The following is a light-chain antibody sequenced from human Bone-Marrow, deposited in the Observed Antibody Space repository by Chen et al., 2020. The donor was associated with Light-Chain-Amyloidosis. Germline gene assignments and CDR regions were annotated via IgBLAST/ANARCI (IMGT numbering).Light chain of an antibody. V-gene: IGKV3-20*01. CDR1: QTISSNY. CDR2: GSS. CDR3: QQYGTSPLT. J-gene: IGKJ4*01. Sequence: EIVLTQSPGTLSLSPGEGANLSCRASQTISSNYLTWYQQKFGQAPRLLIYGSSSRATGIPDRFTCSGSGTDFTLTINRLEPEDFEMYYCQQYGTSPLTFGGGTKVEIK.